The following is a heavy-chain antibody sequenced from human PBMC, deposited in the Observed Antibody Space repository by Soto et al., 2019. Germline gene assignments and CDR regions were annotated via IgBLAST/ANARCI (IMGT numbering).Heavy chain of an antibody. D-gene: IGHD6-13*01. V-gene: IGHV4-30-2*01. Sequence: PSETLSLTCAVSGGSISSGGYSWSWIRQPPGKGLEWIGYIYHSGSTYYNPSLKSRVTISVDRSKNQFSLKLSSVTAADTAVYYCARGSSSWYNWFDPWGQGTLVTVSS. J-gene: IGHJ5*02. CDR2: IYHSGST. CDR1: GGSISSGGYS. CDR3: ARGSSSWYNWFDP.